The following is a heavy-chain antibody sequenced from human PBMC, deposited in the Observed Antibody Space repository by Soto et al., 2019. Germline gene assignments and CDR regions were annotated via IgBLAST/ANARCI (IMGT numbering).Heavy chain of an antibody. CDR2: INAGNGNT. D-gene: IGHD6-6*01. CDR1: GYTFTSYA. Sequence: ASVKVSCKASGYTFTSYAMHWVRQAPGQRLEWMGWINAGNGNTKYSQKFQGRVTITRDTSASTAYIELSSLRSEDTAVYYCARFSSGFEYSSSSADFDYWGQGTLVTVSS. CDR3: ARFSSGFEYSSSSADFDY. J-gene: IGHJ4*02. V-gene: IGHV1-3*01.